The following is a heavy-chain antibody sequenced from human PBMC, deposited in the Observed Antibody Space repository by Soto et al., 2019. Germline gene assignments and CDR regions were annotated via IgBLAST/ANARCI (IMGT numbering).Heavy chain of an antibody. CDR2: VNAGNGNT. V-gene: IGHV1-3*01. CDR3: AREDQLKDYDFCAD. D-gene: IGHD3-3*01. Sequence: GASVKVSCKASGYTFASYARHWVRQAPGQRLEWMGWVNAGNGNTKYSQKFQGRVTITRDTSASTAYMELSSLRSEDTAVYYCAREDQLKDYDFCADWGQGTLVTVSS. J-gene: IGHJ4*02. CDR1: GYTFASYA.